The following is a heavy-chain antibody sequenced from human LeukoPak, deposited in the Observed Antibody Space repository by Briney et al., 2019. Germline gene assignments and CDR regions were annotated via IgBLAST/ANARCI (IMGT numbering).Heavy chain of an antibody. Sequence: PGGSLRLSFAASGFTFRDYYMHWVRQAPGKGLEWISYISNNGDTIYYADSVKGRFTISRDNAKNSLFLRMNSLSAEDTAVYYCARDPQAWEVPLDSWGQGTLVTVSS. V-gene: IGHV3-11*01. D-gene: IGHD2-2*01. CDR3: ARDPQAWEVPLDS. J-gene: IGHJ4*02. CDR1: GFTFRDYY. CDR2: ISNNGDTI.